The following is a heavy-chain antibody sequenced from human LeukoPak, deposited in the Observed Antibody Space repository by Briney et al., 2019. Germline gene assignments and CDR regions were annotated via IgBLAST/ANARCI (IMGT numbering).Heavy chain of an antibody. D-gene: IGHD2-15*01. Sequence: GGSLRLSCAASGFTFSRDSMNWVRQAPGKGLEWISYISRDSGIIYYADSVRGRFTISRDNAKNSLYLQMNSLRAEDTAVYYCVRDNPKCCGVVPANIDDYWGQGTLVTVSS. J-gene: IGHJ4*02. CDR2: ISRDSGII. CDR3: VRDNPKCCGVVPANIDDY. CDR1: GFTFSRDS. V-gene: IGHV3-48*01.